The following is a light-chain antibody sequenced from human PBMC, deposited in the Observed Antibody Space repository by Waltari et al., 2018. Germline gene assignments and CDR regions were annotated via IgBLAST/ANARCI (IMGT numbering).Light chain of an antibody. V-gene: IGKV3-20*01. J-gene: IGKJ1*01. CDR3: QHYVRLPVA. CDR2: GAS. CDR1: QSVGRT. Sequence: EIVLTQSPGTLSLSPGERDNPSCRASQSVGRTLAWYQQKPGQAPRLLIYGASNRATGTPDRFSGSGSGTDFSLTISRLDHADFAVYYCQHYVRLPVAFGQGTTVEIK.